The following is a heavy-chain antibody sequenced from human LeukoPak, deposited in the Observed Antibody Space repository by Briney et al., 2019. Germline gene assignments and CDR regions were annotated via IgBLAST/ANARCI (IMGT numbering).Heavy chain of an antibody. D-gene: IGHD2-8*02. Sequence: KTGGSLRLSCAASGFTFSSDWMSWVRQAPGKGLEWISYISSSGSTIYYADSVKGRFTISRDNAKSSLYLEMNSLRVEDTAVYYCARDRSPGYWGQGTLVTVSS. CDR1: GFTFSSDW. CDR2: ISSSGSTI. J-gene: IGHJ4*02. CDR3: ARDRSPGY. V-gene: IGHV3-48*04.